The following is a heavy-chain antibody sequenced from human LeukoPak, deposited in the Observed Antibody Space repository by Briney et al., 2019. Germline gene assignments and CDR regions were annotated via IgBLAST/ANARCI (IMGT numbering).Heavy chain of an antibody. CDR2: FYCSGST. CDR1: GGSISSTSNY. D-gene: IGHD6-13*01. V-gene: IGHV4-39*01. CDR3: ATHIAATGYYFDY. J-gene: IGHJ4*02. Sequence: SETLSLTCTVSGGSISSTSNYWGWIRQPPGKGLEWIGSFYCSGSTYYNPSLNSRVTISVDTSKNQLSLRLSSVTAADTAVYYCATHIAATGYYFDYWGQGTLVTVSS.